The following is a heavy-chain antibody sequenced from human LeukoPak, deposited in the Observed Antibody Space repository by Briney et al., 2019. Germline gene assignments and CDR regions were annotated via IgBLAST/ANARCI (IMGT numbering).Heavy chain of an antibody. Sequence: PGGSLRLSYAASGFPFSNNVMTWVRQAPGRGLDWLSAITASGGSTYYADSVKGRFTISRDNSKNTLYLQMNSLRADDTAVYYCAKTFPYGTTWYGFCDYWGQGALVTDSS. CDR1: GFPFSNNV. V-gene: IGHV3-23*01. CDR2: ITASGGST. D-gene: IGHD3-3*01. CDR3: AKTFPYGTTWYGFCDY. J-gene: IGHJ4*02.